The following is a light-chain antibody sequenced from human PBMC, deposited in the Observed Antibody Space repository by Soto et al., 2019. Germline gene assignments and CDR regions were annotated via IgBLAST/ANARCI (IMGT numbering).Light chain of an antibody. J-gene: IGKJ1*01. Sequence: DIQMTQSPSTLSASVGDRITITCRASQSISSWLAWYPQKPGKAPKLLIYKASSLDSGVPSRFSGSGSGTEFALTISSLQPDDFAAYYCQQYNRLWTCGQGAKVEIK. CDR2: KAS. V-gene: IGKV1-5*03. CDR3: QQYNRLWT. CDR1: QSISSW.